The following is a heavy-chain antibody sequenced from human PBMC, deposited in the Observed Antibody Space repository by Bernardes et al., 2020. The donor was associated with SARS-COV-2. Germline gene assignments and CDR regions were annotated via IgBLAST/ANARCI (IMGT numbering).Heavy chain of an antibody. CDR2: ISYSGSS. CDR1: GDSLSNSF. D-gene: IGHD1-1*01. V-gene: IGHV4-59*12. Sequence: SETLSLTCGVSGDSLSNSFWSWIRQSPGRGLEWIGYISYSGSSDYNPSLKSRVTMSVDTSKSQFSLVLRSVTAADTAIYYCAKCVQEYYAMDVWGQGTTVIVS. CDR3: AKCVQEYYAMDV. J-gene: IGHJ6*02.